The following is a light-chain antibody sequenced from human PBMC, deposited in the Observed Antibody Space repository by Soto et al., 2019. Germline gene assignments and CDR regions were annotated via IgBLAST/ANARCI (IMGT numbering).Light chain of an antibody. CDR2: GAS. V-gene: IGKV1-17*01. CDR3: LQNNSYPRT. CDR1: QGIRND. J-gene: IGKJ1*01. Sequence: DIQMTQSPSSLSAFVGDRVTITCRASQGIRNDLVWYQQKPGKAPKRLIYGASSLQSGVPSRFSGSGSETEFTFTISSLQPEDFATYFCLQNNSYPRTFGQGTKVDIK.